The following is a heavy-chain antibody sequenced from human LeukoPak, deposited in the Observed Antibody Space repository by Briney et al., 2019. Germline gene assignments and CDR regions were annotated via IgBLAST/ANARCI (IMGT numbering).Heavy chain of an antibody. CDR1: GDSVSSNSAA. J-gene: IGHJ5*02. CDR2: TYYRSKWYN. V-gene: IGHV6-1*01. D-gene: IGHD3-10*01. CDR3: AREADVLLWFGERWFDP. Sequence: SQTLSLTCAISGDSVSSNSAAWNWIRQSPSRGLEWLGRTYYRSKWYNDYAVSVKSRITINPDTSKNQFSLQLNSVTPEDTAVYYCAREADVLLWFGERWFDPWGQGTLVTVSS.